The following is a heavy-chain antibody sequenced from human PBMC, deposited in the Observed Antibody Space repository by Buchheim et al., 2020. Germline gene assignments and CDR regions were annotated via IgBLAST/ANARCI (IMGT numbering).Heavy chain of an antibody. D-gene: IGHD6-13*01. CDR3: ARGSGNSWHLLH. Sequence: QVQLQESGPGQVKPSETLSLTCTVSGGSISSDYWSWIRRSPGKGLEWIGCIFYSGNTHYNPSLKSRVTISSDKSKNQFSLKLNSGTAADTAVYYCARGSGNSWHLLHWGQGTL. CDR1: GGSISSDY. V-gene: IGHV4-59*01. J-gene: IGHJ1*01. CDR2: IFYSGNT.